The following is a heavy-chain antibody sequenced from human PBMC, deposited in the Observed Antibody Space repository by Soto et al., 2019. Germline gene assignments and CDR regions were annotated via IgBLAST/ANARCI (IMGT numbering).Heavy chain of an antibody. CDR2: ISGSGGST. J-gene: IGHJ4*02. CDR3: AKDRQDSSGYYPRDPDY. V-gene: IGHV3-23*01. CDR1: GFTFRSYA. D-gene: IGHD3-22*01. Sequence: GSLRLSCAASGFTFRSYAMSWVRQAPGKGLEWVSAISGSGGSTYYADSVKGRFTISRDNSKNTLYLQMNSLRAEDTAVYYCAKDRQDSSGYYPRDPDYWGQGTLVTVSS.